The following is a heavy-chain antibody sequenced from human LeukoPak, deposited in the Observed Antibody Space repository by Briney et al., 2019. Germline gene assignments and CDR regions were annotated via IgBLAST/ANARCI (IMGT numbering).Heavy chain of an antibody. CDR2: IKYDGSNK. D-gene: IGHD4-17*01. Sequence: GGSLSLSCAASGFTFSSYGMHWVGQAPGKGLEWVAFIKYDGSNKHNAESVKGRFTISRDNSKNTLYLQMNSLRAEDTAVYYCAKAYTTGLEPWGQGTLVTVSS. CDR3: AKAYTTGLEP. CDR1: GFTFSSYG. J-gene: IGHJ5*02. V-gene: IGHV3-30*02.